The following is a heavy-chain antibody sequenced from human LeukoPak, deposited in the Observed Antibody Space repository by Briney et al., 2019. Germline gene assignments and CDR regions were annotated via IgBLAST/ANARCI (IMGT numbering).Heavy chain of an antibody. CDR2: ISAYNGNT. Sequence: ASVKVSCKASGYTFTSYGISWVRQAPGQGLEWMGWISAYNGNTTYAQKLQGTVTMTTATSTSTPYMELRSPRSNATAVYYCAIVPPYNHWFDPWGQGTLVTVSS. CDR1: GYTFTSYG. J-gene: IGHJ5*02. V-gene: IGHV1-18*01. CDR3: AIVPPYNHWFDP. D-gene: IGHD5-24*01.